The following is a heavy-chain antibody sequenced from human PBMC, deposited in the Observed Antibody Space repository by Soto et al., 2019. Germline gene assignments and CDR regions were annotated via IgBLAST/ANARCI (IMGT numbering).Heavy chain of an antibody. D-gene: IGHD6-6*01. CDR3: ARPYSSSSQNQIYYYYGMDA. J-gene: IGHJ6*02. V-gene: IGHV4-31*03. CDR2: IYYSGST. Sequence: TLSLTFTVSGGSISSGGYYWSWIRQHPGKGLEWIGYIYYSGSTYYNPSLKSRVTISVDTSKNQFSLKLSSVTAADTAVYSCARPYSSSSQNQIYYYYGMDAWGQGNTVPV. CDR1: GGSISSGGYY.